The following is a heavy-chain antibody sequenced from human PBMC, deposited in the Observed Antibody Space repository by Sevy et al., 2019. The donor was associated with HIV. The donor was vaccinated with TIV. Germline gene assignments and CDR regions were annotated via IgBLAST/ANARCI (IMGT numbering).Heavy chain of an antibody. D-gene: IGHD3-22*01. Sequence: GGSLRLSCAASGFTFSSYAMSWVRQAPGKGLEWVSAISGSGGSTYYGDSVKGRFTISRYNSKNTLYLQMNSLRAEDTAVYYCAKNFPHVSSGKGGVYYYYGMDVWGQGTTVTVSS. CDR1: GFTFSSYA. CDR2: ISGSGGST. CDR3: AKNFPHVSSGKGGVYYYYGMDV. J-gene: IGHJ6*02. V-gene: IGHV3-23*01.